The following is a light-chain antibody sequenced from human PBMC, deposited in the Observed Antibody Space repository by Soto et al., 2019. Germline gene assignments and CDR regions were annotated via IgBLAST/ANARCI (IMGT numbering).Light chain of an antibody. CDR3: QQRSNWPPGGLT. V-gene: IGKV3-11*01. J-gene: IGKJ4*01. CDR1: QSVSSY. CDR2: DAS. Sequence: EIVLTQSPATLSLSPGERATLSCRASQSVSSYLAWYQQKPSQAPRLLIYDASNRATGIPARFSGSGSGTDFTLTISSLEPEDFAVYYCQQRSNWPPGGLTFGGGTKVEIK.